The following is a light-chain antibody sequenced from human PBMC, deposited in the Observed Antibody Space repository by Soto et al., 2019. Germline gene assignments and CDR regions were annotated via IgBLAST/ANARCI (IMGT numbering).Light chain of an antibody. CDR2: DAS. CDR3: QQYNSFWT. Sequence: DIQMTQSPSTLSASVGDRVTITCRASQSISSWLAWYQQKPGKAPRLLIYDASYLARGVPSRFSGSGSGTEFTLTISDLQPDDLATYYCQQYNSFWTFGQGTKVDI. V-gene: IGKV1-5*01. CDR1: QSISSW. J-gene: IGKJ1*01.